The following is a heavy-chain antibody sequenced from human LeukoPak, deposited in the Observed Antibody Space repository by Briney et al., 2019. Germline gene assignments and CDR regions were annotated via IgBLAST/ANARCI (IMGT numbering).Heavy chain of an antibody. CDR3: ARGPPDTSNWYGRDWYFDL. CDR2: INWNGGST. CDR1: GFTFDDYG. J-gene: IGHJ2*01. Sequence: RAGGSLRLSCAASGFTFDDYGMAWVRQAPGKGLEWVSGINWNGGSTGNADSVQGRFTISRDNAKNSLYLQMNSLRAEDTALYYCARGPPDTSNWYGRDWYFDLWGRGTLVTVSS. D-gene: IGHD6-13*01. V-gene: IGHV3-20*04.